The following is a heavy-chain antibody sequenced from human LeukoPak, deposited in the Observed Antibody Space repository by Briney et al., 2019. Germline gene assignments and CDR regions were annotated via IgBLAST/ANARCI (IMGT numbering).Heavy chain of an antibody. CDR2: IYYSGGT. CDR3: ARGSPPYDYVWGSFDY. J-gene: IGHJ4*02. V-gene: IGHV4-59*01. Sequence: KASETLSLTCTVSGGSISSYYWGWIRHPPGGGLEWIGYIYYSGGTNYNPSLKSRVTISVDTSKNQLSLKLSSVTAADTAVYYCARGSPPYDYVWGSFDYWGQGTLVTVSS. D-gene: IGHD3-16*01. CDR1: GGSISSYY.